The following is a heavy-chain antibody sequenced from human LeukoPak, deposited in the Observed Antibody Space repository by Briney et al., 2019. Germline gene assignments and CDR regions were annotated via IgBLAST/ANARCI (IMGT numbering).Heavy chain of an antibody. CDR1: GGSISSYY. D-gene: IGHD2-15*01. CDR3: AREEGLFYGMDV. V-gene: IGHV4-59*01. CDR2: IYYSGST. Sequence: SETLSLTCTVSGGSISSYYWSWIRQPPGKGLEWIGYIYYSGSTNYNPSLKSRVTISVDTSKNQFSLKLSSVTAADTAVYYCAREEGLFYGMDVWGQGTTVTVSS. J-gene: IGHJ6*02.